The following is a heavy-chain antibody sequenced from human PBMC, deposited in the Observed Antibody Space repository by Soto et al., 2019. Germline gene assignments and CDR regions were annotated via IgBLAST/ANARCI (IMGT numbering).Heavy chain of an antibody. CDR3: AKDWNVDTAMPP. CDR2: ISYDGSNK. D-gene: IGHD5-18*01. J-gene: IGHJ5*02. Sequence: QVQLVESGGGVVQPGRSLRLSCAASGFTFSSYGMHWVRQAPGKGLEWVAVISYDGSNKYYADSVKGRFTISRDNSKNTLYLQMNSLRAEDTAVYYCAKDWNVDTAMPPWGQGTLVTVSS. CDR1: GFTFSSYG. V-gene: IGHV3-30*18.